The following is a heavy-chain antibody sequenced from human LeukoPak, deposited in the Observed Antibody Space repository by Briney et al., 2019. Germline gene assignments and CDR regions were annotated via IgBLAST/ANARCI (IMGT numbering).Heavy chain of an antibody. CDR2: IYYSGST. CDR3: AQLFRDY. Sequence: SETLSLTCSVSGASVTSYYWTWIRQPPGKGLEWIGNIYYSGSTNNNPSLKSRVTISVDTSKNQFSLRLSSVTAADTAVYYCAQLFRDYWGQGTLVTVPS. CDR1: GASVTSYY. J-gene: IGHJ4*02. V-gene: IGHV4-59*02. D-gene: IGHD2-21*01.